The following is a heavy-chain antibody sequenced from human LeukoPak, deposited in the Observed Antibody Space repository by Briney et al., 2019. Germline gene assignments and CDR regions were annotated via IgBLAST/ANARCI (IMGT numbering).Heavy chain of an antibody. CDR3: ARALDYGDYEDAFDI. CDR2: IYPGDSDT. Sequence: GESLKISCKGSGYSFTSYWIGWVRQMPGKGLEWMGIIYPGDSDTRYSPSFQGQVTISADKPISTAYLQWSSLKASDTAMYYCARALDYGDYEDAFDIWGQGTMVTVSS. D-gene: IGHD4-17*01. V-gene: IGHV5-51*01. CDR1: GYSFTSYW. J-gene: IGHJ3*02.